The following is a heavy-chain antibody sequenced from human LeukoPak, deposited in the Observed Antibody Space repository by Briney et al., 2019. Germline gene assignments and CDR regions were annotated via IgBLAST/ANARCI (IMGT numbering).Heavy chain of an antibody. CDR2: INSDGSST. J-gene: IGHJ4*02. V-gene: IGHV3-74*01. CDR3: AVRGYSGYDTSYFDY. D-gene: IGHD5-12*01. CDR1: GFTFSSYW. Sequence: GGSLRLSCAASGFTFSSYWMHWVRQAPGKGLVWVSRINSDGSSTSYADSVKGRFTISRDSAKNTLYLQMNSLRAEDTAMYYCAVRGYSGYDTSYFDYWGQGTLVTVSS.